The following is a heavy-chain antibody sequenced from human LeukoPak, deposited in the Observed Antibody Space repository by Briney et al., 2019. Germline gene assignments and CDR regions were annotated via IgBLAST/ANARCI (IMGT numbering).Heavy chain of an antibody. J-gene: IGHJ5*02. Sequence: SETLSLTCAVSGGSISSGGYSWSWIRQPPGKGLEWIGYIYHSGSTYYNPSLKSRVTISVDRSKNQFSLKLSSVTAADTAVYYCARGTPTFSPPFDPWGQGTLVTASS. D-gene: IGHD3-16*01. V-gene: IGHV4-30-2*01. CDR3: ARGTPTFSPPFDP. CDR2: IYHSGST. CDR1: GGSISSGGYS.